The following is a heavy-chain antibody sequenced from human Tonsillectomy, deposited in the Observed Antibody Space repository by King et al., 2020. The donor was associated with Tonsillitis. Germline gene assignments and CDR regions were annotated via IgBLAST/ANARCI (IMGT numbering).Heavy chain of an antibody. Sequence: VQLVESGGGLVKPGGSLRLSCAASGFTFSNAWMSWVRQAPGKGLEGVGRIKSKTDGGTTDDAAPVKGRFTISRDDSKNTLYLQMNSLKTEETAVYYCTTDESGGYCSSTSCHDDDAFDIWGQGTMVTVSS. D-gene: IGHD2-2*01. J-gene: IGHJ3*02. CDR3: TTDESGGYCSSTSCHDDDAFDI. V-gene: IGHV3-15*01. CDR1: GFTFSNAW. CDR2: IKSKTDGGTT.